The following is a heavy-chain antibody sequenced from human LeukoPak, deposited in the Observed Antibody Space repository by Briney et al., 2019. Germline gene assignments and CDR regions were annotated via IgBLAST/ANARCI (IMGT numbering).Heavy chain of an antibody. V-gene: IGHV1-2*06. J-gene: IGHJ3*02. D-gene: IGHD1-26*01. CDR3: ARSYSGSYAYAFDI. CDR2: INPNSGGT. CDR1: GYTFTGYY. Sequence: ASVKVSCKASGYTFTGYYMHWVRQAPGQGLEWMGRINPNSGGTNYAQKFQGRVTITRDTSASTAYMELSSLRSEDTAVYYCARSYSGSYAYAFDIWGQGTMVTVSS.